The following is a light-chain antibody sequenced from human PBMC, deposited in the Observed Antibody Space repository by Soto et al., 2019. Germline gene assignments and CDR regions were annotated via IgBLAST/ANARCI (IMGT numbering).Light chain of an antibody. V-gene: IGKV1-27*01. CDR1: QDIRNF. J-gene: IGKJ3*01. CDR3: QKYSSVPV. CDR2: AAS. Sequence: DIQMTQSPTSLSASVGERVTITCRASQDIRNFVAWYQQKPGKAPKLLIYAASTLQSGVPSRFSGSGSGTDFTITINSLQPEDVATYSCQKYSSVPVFGPGTKVEIK.